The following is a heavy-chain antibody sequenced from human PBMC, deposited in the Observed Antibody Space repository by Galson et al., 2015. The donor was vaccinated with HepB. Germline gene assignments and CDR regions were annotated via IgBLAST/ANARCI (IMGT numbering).Heavy chain of an antibody. V-gene: IGHV4-39*01. J-gene: IGHJ4*02. CDR3: ARPQNSGGYLLPFDY. Sequence: ETLSLTCTVSGGSISSSSYYWGWIRQPPGKGLEWIGSIYYSGSTYYNPSLKSRVTISVDTSKNQFSLKLSSVTAADTAVYYCARPQNSGGYLLPFDYWGQGTLVTVSS. CDR2: IYYSGST. CDR1: GGSISSSSYY. D-gene: IGHD1-26*01.